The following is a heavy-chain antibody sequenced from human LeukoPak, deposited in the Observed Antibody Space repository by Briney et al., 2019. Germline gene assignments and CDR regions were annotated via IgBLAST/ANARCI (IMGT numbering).Heavy chain of an antibody. CDR3: ARRNVGTWWSFDS. Sequence: GGSLRLSCEASGFTFSSYWMSWVRQAPGKGLEWVANIKDDGSQKNYIDSVKGRFTISRDNAKASLFLQMDSLSSEDTAVYYCARRNVGTWWSFDSWGQGTLVTVSS. CDR1: GFTFSSYW. J-gene: IGHJ4*02. D-gene: IGHD2-15*01. CDR2: IKDDGSQK. V-gene: IGHV3-7*01.